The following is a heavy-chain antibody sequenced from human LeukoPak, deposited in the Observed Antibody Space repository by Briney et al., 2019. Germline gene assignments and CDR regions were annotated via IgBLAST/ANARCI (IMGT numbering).Heavy chain of an antibody. CDR1: GFTVSGYG. Sequence: GGSLRLSCAASGFTVSGYGMTWVRQAPGKGLEWGSAFSATDGSAQYAESVKGRFTISRDNSKNSLYLQMNSLRDEDTAVYYCAKARIAAAGTGAFDVWGQGTMVTVSS. J-gene: IGHJ3*01. CDR2: FSATDGSA. V-gene: IGHV3-23*01. D-gene: IGHD6-13*01. CDR3: AKARIAAAGTGAFDV.